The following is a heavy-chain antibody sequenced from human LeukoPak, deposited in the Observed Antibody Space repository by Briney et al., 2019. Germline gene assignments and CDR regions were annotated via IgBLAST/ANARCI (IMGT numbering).Heavy chain of an antibody. CDR1: GGTFSSYA. D-gene: IGHD2-15*01. Sequence: SVKVSCKASGGTFSSYAISWVRQAPGQGLEWMGRIIPIFGTANYAQKFQGRVTITRNTSISTAYMELSSLRSEDTAVYYCARAGYCSGGSCASRYWGQGTLVTVSS. J-gene: IGHJ4*02. CDR2: IIPIFGTA. CDR3: ARAGYCSGGSCASRY. V-gene: IGHV1-69*05.